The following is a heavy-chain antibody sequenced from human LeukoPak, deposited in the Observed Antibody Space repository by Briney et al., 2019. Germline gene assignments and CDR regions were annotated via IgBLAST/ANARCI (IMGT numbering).Heavy chain of an antibody. V-gene: IGHV1-46*01. D-gene: IGHD1-26*01. CDR3: ARAVGPRGGNWFDP. Sequence: ASVKVSCKASGYTFTSYFMHWVRQAPGQGLEWMGVVNPSSGSTTYSQNFQGRVTMTRDTSTSTVYMDLSSLRSEDTAVYYCARAVGPRGGNWFDPWGQGTLVTPSS. CDR1: GYTFTSYF. CDR2: VNPSSGST. J-gene: IGHJ5*02.